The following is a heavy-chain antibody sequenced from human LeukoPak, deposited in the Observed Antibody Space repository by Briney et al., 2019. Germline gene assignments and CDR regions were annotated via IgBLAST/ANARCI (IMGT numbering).Heavy chain of an antibody. CDR2: ISPSGGST. J-gene: IGHJ4*02. V-gene: IGHV1-46*01. CDR3: AVGVVAATFGLDY. CDR1: GYTFTSHY. D-gene: IGHD2-15*01. Sequence: PRASVKVSCKTSGYTFTSHYIHWVRQAPGQGLEWMGIISPSGGSTTYAQKFQGRVTMTRDPSTSTVYMDLSSLRSEDTAVYYCAVGVVAATFGLDYWGQGTLVTVSS.